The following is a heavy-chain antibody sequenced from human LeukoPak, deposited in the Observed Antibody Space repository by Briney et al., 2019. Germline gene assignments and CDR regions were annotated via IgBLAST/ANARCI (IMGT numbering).Heavy chain of an antibody. J-gene: IGHJ4*02. CDR1: GGTFSRHA. CDR2: ILLIFGTA. Sequence: SVKVSCKASGGTFSRHASSWVRQPAGQGLEWMGGILLIFGTANYPQKFQGRVKIIADEYMTADYMEMTSLTSEDTALYYCANSIGTDLFNRVDWGKGTLVTVSS. V-gene: IGHV1-69*13. CDR3: ANSIGTDLFNRVD. D-gene: IGHD1-1*01.